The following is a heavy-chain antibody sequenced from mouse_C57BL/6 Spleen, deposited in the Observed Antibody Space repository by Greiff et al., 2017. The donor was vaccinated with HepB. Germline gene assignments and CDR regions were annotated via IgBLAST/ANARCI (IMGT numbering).Heavy chain of an antibody. J-gene: IGHJ2*01. Sequence: QVQLQQPGAELVMPGASVKLSCKASGYTFTSYWMHWVKQRPGQGLEWIGEIDPSDSYTNYNQKFKGKSTLTVDKSSSTAYMQLSSLTSEDSAVYYCARGYYGSSPPYFDYWGQGTTLTVSS. CDR1: GYTFTSYW. V-gene: IGHV1-69*01. CDR2: IDPSDSYT. D-gene: IGHD1-1*01. CDR3: ARGYYGSSPPYFDY.